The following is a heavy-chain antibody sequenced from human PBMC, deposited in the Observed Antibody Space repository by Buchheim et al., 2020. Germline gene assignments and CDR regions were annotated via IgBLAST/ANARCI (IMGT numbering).Heavy chain of an antibody. CDR3: AREGSGSYFNWFDP. CDR1: GGSISGYF. CDR2: IYYSGST. D-gene: IGHD1-26*01. Sequence: QVQLQESGPGLVKPSETLSLTCTVSGGSISGYFWSWIRQSPGKGLEWIAYIYYSGSTNYNPSLKSRVTISVDTSKNQFSLILSSMTAADTAVYYCAREGSGSYFNWFDPWGQGTL. J-gene: IGHJ5*02. V-gene: IGHV4-59*01.